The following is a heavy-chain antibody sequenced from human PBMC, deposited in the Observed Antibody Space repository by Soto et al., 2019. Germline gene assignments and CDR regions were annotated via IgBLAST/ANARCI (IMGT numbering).Heavy chain of an antibody. CDR3: AKDGSGWDEEGGDYFDY. V-gene: IGHV3-30*18. CDR1: GFTFSNYA. CDR2: ISYDGSNT. D-gene: IGHD6-19*01. Sequence: QLQLVESGGGVVQPGRSLRLSCAASGFTFSNYAMHWVRLAPGKGLEWVAVISYDGSNTYYADSVKGRFPISRDNSKNTLYLQMNSLRVEDTAVYYCAKDGSGWDEEGGDYFDYWGQGTLVTVSS. J-gene: IGHJ4*02.